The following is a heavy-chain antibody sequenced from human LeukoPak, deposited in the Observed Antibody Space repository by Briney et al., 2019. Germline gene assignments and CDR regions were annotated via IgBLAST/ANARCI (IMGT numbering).Heavy chain of an antibody. Sequence: GGYLRLYCAASGFTFRSYRMNWVHQAPGKGLEWDSTLSCSSNYIYYAVSVKGRFTISRDNAKNSLYLQMNRLRAEDTAVYYCAAVLRYFDWLSLFDPWGQGTLVTVSS. CDR1: GFTFRSYR. V-gene: IGHV3-21*01. D-gene: IGHD3-9*01. CDR2: LSCSSNYI. J-gene: IGHJ5*02. CDR3: AAVLRYFDWLSLFDP.